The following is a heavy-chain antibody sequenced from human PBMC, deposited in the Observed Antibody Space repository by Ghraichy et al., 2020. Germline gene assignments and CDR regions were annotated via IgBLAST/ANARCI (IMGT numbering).Heavy chain of an antibody. D-gene: IGHD5-18*01. J-gene: IGHJ4*02. Sequence: GESLNISCAASGFTFSSYGMHWVRQAPGKGLEWVAFIRYDGSNKYYADSVKGRFTISRDNSKNTLYLQMNSLRAEDTAVYYCAKDRRYSYGTIDYWGQGTLVTVSS. V-gene: IGHV3-30*02. CDR1: GFTFSSYG. CDR3: AKDRRYSYGTIDY. CDR2: IRYDGSNK.